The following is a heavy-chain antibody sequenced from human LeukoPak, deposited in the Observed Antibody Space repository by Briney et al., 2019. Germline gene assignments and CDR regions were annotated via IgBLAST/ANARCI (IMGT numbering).Heavy chain of an antibody. CDR2: ISPIFGTA. CDR3: ASPSRSGEFLGYYYYMDV. V-gene: IGHV1-69*13. CDR1: GYSFTSYA. D-gene: IGHD3-10*01. Sequence: GASVKVSCKTSGYSFTSYAISWVRQAPGQGLEWMGGISPIFGTANYAQTVKGRVTITADESTSTAYMELSSLSSEDPAVYSCASPSRSGEFLGYYYYMDVWGKGTTVTISS. J-gene: IGHJ6*03.